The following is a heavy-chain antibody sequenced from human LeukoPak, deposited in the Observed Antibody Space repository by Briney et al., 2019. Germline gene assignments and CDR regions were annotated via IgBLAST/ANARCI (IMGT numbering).Heavy chain of an antibody. CDR3: AKSLTTNTADLDY. Sequence: GGSLRLSCAASGFTFSSYAMHWGRQAPGKGLEWRARISSDGVNQYYTDSVRGRFTVSRDNSKSTLYLQMNSLRAEDPALYYCAKSLTTNTADLDYWGQGTLVAVSS. V-gene: IGHV3-30*04. J-gene: IGHJ4*02. CDR1: GFTFSSYA. D-gene: IGHD2-8*01. CDR2: ISSDGVNQ.